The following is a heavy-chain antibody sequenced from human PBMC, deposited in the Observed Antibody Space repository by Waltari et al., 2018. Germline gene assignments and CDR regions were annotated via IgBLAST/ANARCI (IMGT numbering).Heavy chain of an antibody. Sequence: QVQLVQSGAEVKKPGSSVKVSCKASGGTFSSYAISWVRQAPGQGLEWMGGSIPIFGTANYAQKFQGGVTITADESTSTAYMELSSLRSEDTAVYYCAREVEDIPVDYYYYYMDVWGKGTTVTVSS. CDR2: SIPIFGTA. J-gene: IGHJ6*03. CDR1: GGTFSSYA. CDR3: AREVEDIPVDYYYYYMDV. V-gene: IGHV1-69*12. D-gene: IGHD2-15*01.